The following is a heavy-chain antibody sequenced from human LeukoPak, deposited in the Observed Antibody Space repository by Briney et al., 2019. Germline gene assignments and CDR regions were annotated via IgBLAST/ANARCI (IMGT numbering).Heavy chain of an antibody. CDR3: AKASTSYGYKDDAFDI. D-gene: IGHD3-16*01. V-gene: IGHV3-9*01. Sequence: GGSLRLSCAASGFTFVDYAMNWGRQAPGKGLEWVSGISWDSRTINYADSVRGRFTISIDNAKSSLYLQMNSLGPEDTALYYCAKASTSYGYKDDAFDIWGQGARVTVSS. CDR2: ISWDSRTI. CDR1: GFTFVDYA. J-gene: IGHJ3*02.